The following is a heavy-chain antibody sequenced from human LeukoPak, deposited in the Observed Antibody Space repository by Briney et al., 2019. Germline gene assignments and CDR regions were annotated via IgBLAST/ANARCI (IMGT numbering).Heavy chain of an antibody. CDR1: GGSFSGYY. Sequence: SETLSLTCAVYGGSFSGYYWGWIRQPPGKGLEWIGYIYYTGLTYYSPSLKSRAAISVDTSKSQFSLKLTSVTAADTAVYYCARGGGGSSTVTIYWFDSWGQGTLVTVSS. J-gene: IGHJ5*01. D-gene: IGHD4-17*01. CDR3: ARGGGGSSTVTIYWFDS. CDR2: IYYTGLT. V-gene: IGHV4-34*01.